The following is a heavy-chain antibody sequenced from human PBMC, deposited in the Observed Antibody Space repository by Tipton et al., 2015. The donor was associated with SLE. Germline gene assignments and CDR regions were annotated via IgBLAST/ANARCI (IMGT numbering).Heavy chain of an antibody. J-gene: IGHJ4*02. D-gene: IGHD3-22*01. Sequence: VQLVQSGAEVKKPGESLKISCKGSGYSFTSYWIGWVRQMPGKGLEWMGIIYPGDSDTRYSPSFQGQVTISADKSISTAYLQWSSLKASDTAMYYCARLWLQDYYDSSGYYSGGYFDYWGQGTLVTVSS. CDR2: IYPGDSDT. V-gene: IGHV5-51*03. CDR1: GYSFTSYW. CDR3: ARLWLQDYYDSSGYYSGGYFDY.